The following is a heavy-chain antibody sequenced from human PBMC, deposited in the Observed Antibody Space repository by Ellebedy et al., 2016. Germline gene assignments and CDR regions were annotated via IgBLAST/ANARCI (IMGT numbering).Heavy chain of an antibody. CDR1: GYSISSGYY. Sequence: GSLRLSXTVSGYSISSGYYWGWIRQPPGKGLEWIGSIYHSGSTYYNPSLKSRVTISVDTSKHQFSLKLNSVTAADTAVYYCARAPTRRGGGFSGLDYWGQGTLVTVSS. D-gene: IGHD2-15*01. J-gene: IGHJ4*02. CDR2: IYHSGST. V-gene: IGHV4-38-2*02. CDR3: ARAPTRRGGGFSGLDY.